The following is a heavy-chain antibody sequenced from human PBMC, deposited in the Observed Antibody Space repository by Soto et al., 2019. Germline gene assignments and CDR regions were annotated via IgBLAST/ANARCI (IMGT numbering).Heavy chain of an antibody. J-gene: IGHJ4*02. Sequence: QVHLVQSGGEVRQPGASVKVSCEASGYIFINYGLSWVRLAPGQGLEWIGWISPYNENTNLAQKFQGRVTMTTDTSTNTAYMELRSLRSDDTALYYCAREREARYYDSSGSALDYWGQGTLVTVSS. CDR3: AREREARYYDSSGSALDY. D-gene: IGHD3-22*01. V-gene: IGHV1-18*04. CDR1: GYIFINYG. CDR2: ISPYNENT.